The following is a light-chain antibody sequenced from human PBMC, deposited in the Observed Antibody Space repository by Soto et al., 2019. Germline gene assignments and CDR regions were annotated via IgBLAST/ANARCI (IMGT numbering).Light chain of an antibody. Sequence: DIQMTQSPSSLSASVGDRVTITCRASQSITYWLAWYQQKPGRAPKLLIYDVFNLQSGVPSRFSGSGSGTEFTLTISSLQPDDSATYYCQQYYTLYTFGQGTKLEIK. J-gene: IGKJ2*01. V-gene: IGKV1-5*01. CDR2: DVF. CDR3: QQYYTLYT. CDR1: QSITYW.